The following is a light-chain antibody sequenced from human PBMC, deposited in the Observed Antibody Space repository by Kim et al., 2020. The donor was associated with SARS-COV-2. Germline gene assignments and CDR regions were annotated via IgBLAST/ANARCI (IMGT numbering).Light chain of an antibody. J-gene: IGKJ5*01. CDR1: QSVTTS. CDR3: QQRSSWPVT. V-gene: IGKV3-11*01. CDR2: GAS. Sequence: PGESATLSCRASQSVTTSLVWYQQKHGQAPSLLIYGASSRATGIPARFSGSGSGTDFTLTISSLEPEDFAVYYCQQRSSWPVTFGQGTRLEIK.